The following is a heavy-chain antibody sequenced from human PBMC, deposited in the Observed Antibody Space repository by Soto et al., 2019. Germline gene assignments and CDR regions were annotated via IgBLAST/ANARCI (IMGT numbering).Heavy chain of an antibody. CDR1: GFVFKNFA. Sequence: GGSLRLSCVGSGFVFKNFAINWVRQPPGKGLEWVSVIRGTGLNTYHAASVKGRFNISRDNSKNTVYLQMDSLKVEDTAVYYCAKRASPANIDNWFDPWGPGTQVTVSS. V-gene: IGHV3-23*01. CDR2: IRGTGLNT. J-gene: IGHJ5*02. CDR3: AKRASPANIDNWFDP.